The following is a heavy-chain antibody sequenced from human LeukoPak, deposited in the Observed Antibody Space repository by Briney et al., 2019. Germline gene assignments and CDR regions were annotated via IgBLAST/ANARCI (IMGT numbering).Heavy chain of an antibody. D-gene: IGHD2-8*01. J-gene: IGHJ4*02. Sequence: NPGGSLRLSCAACGFTFRTYSMNWVRQAPGKGLEWVSSITSSSSYIYYADSVKGRFTISRDNAKNSLYLQMSSLRAEDTAVYYCARVNGKYYCDYWSQGTLVTVSS. V-gene: IGHV3-21*01. CDR1: GFTFRTYS. CDR2: ITSSSSYI. CDR3: ARVNGKYYCDY.